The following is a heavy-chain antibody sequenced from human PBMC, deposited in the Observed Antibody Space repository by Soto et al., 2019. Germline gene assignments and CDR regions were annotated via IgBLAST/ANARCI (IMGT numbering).Heavy chain of an antibody. CDR2: IYYSGNT. CDR1: GGSISSGYYY. Sequence: SETLSLTCSVSGGSISSGYYYWSWIRQPPGKGLEWIGNIYYSGNTYYNPSLKSRLIISIDTSKNQFSLKLSSVTAADTAVYYCARERGERGYSYGYDDYWGQGTLVTVSS. D-gene: IGHD5-18*01. J-gene: IGHJ4*02. CDR3: ARERGERGYSYGYDDY. V-gene: IGHV4-30-4*01.